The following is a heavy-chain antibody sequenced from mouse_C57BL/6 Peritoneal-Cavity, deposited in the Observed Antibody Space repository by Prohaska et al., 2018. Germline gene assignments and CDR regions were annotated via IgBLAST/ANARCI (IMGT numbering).Heavy chain of an antibody. CDR2: ISSGRITI. CDR3: ARVHGSAWFAY. Sequence: EVQLVESGGGLVKPGGSLKLSCAASGFTFSDYGMHWVRQATEKGLEWVAYISSGRITIYYADTVKGRFTSSRDNAKNTLFLQMTSLRSEDTAMYYCARVHGSAWFAYWGQGTLVTVSA. J-gene: IGHJ3*01. CDR1: GFTFSDYG. D-gene: IGHD2-2*01. V-gene: IGHV5-17*01.